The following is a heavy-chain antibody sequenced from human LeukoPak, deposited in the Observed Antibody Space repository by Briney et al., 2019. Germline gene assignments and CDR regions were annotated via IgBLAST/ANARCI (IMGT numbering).Heavy chain of an antibody. CDR2: IYYSGST. CDR1: GGSISSGGYY. Sequence: PSETLSLTCTVSGGSISSGGYYWSWIRQHPGKGLEWIGYIYYSGSTYYNPSLKSRVTISVDTSKNQFSLKLSSVTAADTAVYYCARDFWSGYYPYYYYYMDVWGKGTTVTVSS. V-gene: IGHV4-31*03. J-gene: IGHJ6*03. D-gene: IGHD3-3*01. CDR3: ARDFWSGYYPYYYYYMDV.